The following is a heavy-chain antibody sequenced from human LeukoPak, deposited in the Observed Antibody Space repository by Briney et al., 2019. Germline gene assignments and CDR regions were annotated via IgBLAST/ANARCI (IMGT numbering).Heavy chain of an antibody. V-gene: IGHV3-30-3*01. Sequence: GGSLRLSCAASGFTFSSYVMHWVRQAPGKGLEWVAIISYDGSNKYYADSVQGRFTISRDNSKSTLYLQMSSLRDEDTAVYYCARGDCRSTSCSGAFDIWGQGTMVTVSS. J-gene: IGHJ3*02. D-gene: IGHD2-2*01. CDR1: GFTFSSYV. CDR2: ISYDGSNK. CDR3: ARGDCRSTSCSGAFDI.